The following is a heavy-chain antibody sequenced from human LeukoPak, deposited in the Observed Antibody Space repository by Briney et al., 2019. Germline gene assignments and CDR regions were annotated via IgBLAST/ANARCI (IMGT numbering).Heavy chain of an antibody. V-gene: IGHV4-30-4*01. CDR3: ARPYYYDSRIDP. CDR1: GGSISSGDYY. CDR2: MYYSGST. Sequence: PSETLSLTCTVSGGSISSGDYYWSWIRQPPGKGLEWIAYMYYSGSTYYNPSLKSRVTMSADTSKTQISLKLRSVTAADTAVYYCARPYYYDSRIDPWGQGILVTVSS. D-gene: IGHD3-22*01. J-gene: IGHJ5*02.